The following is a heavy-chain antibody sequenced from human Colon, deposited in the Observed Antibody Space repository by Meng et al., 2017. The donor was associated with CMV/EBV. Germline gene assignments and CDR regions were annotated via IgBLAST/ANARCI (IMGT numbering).Heavy chain of an antibody. CDR2: ISSTGSFI. V-gene: IGHV3-21*01. CDR3: AGVAYDYGDRHFTY. CDR1: GFAFSRYT. J-gene: IGHJ4*02. Sequence: GESLKISCTASGFAFSRYTMNWVRQAPGKGLEWVSSISSTGSFIKYADSVEGRFAISRDNAKTSVFLQMHSLRAEDTAVYYCAGVAYDYGDRHFTYWGQGALVTVSS. D-gene: IGHD4-17*01.